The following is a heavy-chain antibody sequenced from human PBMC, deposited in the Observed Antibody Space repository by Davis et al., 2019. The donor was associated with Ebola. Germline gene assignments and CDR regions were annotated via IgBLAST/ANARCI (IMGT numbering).Heavy chain of an antibody. CDR2: ISAYNGNT. D-gene: IGHD2-8*01. CDR3: ARDSKGHCTNGVCPVSYGMDV. J-gene: IGHJ6*02. V-gene: IGHV1-18*01. CDR1: GGTFSSYA. Sequence: ASVKVSCKASGGTFSSYAISWVRQAPGQGLEWMGWISAYNGNTNYAQKLQGRVTMTTDTSTSTAYMELRSLRSYDTAVYYCARDSKGHCTNGVCPVSYGMDVWGQGTTVTVSS.